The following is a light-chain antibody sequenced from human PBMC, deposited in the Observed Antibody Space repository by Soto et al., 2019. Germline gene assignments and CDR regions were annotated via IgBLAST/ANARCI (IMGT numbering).Light chain of an antibody. CDR2: DVS. V-gene: IGLV2-11*01. Sequence: QSVLTQPRSVSGSPGQSVTISCTGTSSVSWYQQHPGKAPKLIIYDVSKRPSGVPDRFSGSKSGNTASLTISGLQAEDEADYYCCSYAGSYTVVFGGGTKLTVL. CDR3: CSYAGSYTVV. J-gene: IGLJ2*01. CDR1: SSV.